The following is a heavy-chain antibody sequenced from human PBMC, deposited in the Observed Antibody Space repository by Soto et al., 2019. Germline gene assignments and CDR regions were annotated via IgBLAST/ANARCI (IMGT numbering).Heavy chain of an antibody. CDR2: IYYSGST. Sequence: QVQLQESGPGLVKPSQTLSLTCTVSGGSISSGGYYWSWIRQHPGKGLEWIGYIYYSGSTYYNPSLKSRVTISVDTSKKQFSPKLSPGTAADTAVYYCARGGSSSPYFDDWGQGTLVTVSS. CDR3: ARGGSSSPYFDD. V-gene: IGHV4-31*03. D-gene: IGHD6-13*01. CDR1: GGSISSGGYY. J-gene: IGHJ4*02.